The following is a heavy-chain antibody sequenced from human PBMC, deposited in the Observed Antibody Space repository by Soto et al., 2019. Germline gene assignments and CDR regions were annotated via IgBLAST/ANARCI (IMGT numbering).Heavy chain of an antibody. D-gene: IGHD1-1*01. J-gene: IGHJ4*02. V-gene: IGHV3-11*01. CDR3: ARGGDDLPLEN. Sequence: QVQLVESGGGLVKPGGSLRLSCAASGFTFSDYYMSWIRQAPGKGLEWVSYISSSGSTIHYADFVKGRFTISRDNAAKKSLFLQMNSLRAEDTAVYYCARGGDDLPLENWSQGTLATVSS. CDR1: GFTFSDYY. CDR2: ISSSGSTI.